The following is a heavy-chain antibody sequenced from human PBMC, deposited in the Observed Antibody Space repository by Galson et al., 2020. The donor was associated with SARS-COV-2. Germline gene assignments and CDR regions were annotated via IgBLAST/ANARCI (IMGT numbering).Heavy chain of an antibody. CDR3: ARDPNYDILTGYYYYMDV. J-gene: IGHJ6*03. CDR1: GFTFSSYG. Sequence: GESLKISCAASGFTFSSYGMHWVRQAPGKGLEWVAVIWYDGSNKYYADSVKGRFTISRDNSKNTLYLQMNSLRAEDTAVYYCARDPNYDILTGYYYYMDVWGKGTTVTISS. V-gene: IGHV3-33*01. D-gene: IGHD3-9*01. CDR2: IWYDGSNK.